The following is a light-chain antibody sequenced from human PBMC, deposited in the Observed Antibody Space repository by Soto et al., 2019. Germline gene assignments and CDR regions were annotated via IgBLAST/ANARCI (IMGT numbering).Light chain of an antibody. V-gene: IGKV1-6*01. J-gene: IGKJ1*01. CDR2: AAS. CDR3: LQDYNYPQT. Sequence: AIQMTQSPSSLSASVGDRVTITCRASQGVSNDLGWYQQKPGKGPNLLILAASSLQSGVPSSFSGSGSCTDFTLTISSLQPEDSATYYCLQDYNYPQTFGQGTKVEIK. CDR1: QGVSND.